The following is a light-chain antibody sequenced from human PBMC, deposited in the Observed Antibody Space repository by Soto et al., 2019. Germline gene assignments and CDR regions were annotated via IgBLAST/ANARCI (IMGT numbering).Light chain of an antibody. CDR3: QQRSDWPPLT. J-gene: IGKJ4*02. Sequence: EIVLTQSPDTLSLSPGERATLSCRASQSIGPYLAWYQLKPGQSPRLLVYDAVNRAAGAPDRFSGSGSGTEFTLPISSLEPEDYAVYLCQQRSDWPPLTFGGGTKVEIK. CDR1: QSIGPY. V-gene: IGKV3-11*01. CDR2: DAV.